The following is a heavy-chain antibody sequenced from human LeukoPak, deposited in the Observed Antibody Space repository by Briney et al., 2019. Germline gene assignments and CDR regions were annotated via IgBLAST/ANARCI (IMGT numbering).Heavy chain of an antibody. CDR1: GGTFSSYA. CDR3: ARGITGTMGNWFDP. CDR2: IIPIFGTA. J-gene: IGHJ5*02. V-gene: IGHV1-69*06. D-gene: IGHD1-7*01. Sequence: SVKVSCKASGGTFSSYAISWVRQAPGQGLEWMGGIIPIFGTANYAQKFQGRVTITADKSTSTAYMELSGLRSEDTAVYYCARGITGTMGNWFDPWGQGTLVIVSS.